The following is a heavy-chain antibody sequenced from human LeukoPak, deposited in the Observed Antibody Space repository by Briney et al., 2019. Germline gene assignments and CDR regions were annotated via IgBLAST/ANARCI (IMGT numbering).Heavy chain of an antibody. CDR1: GFTFSSYA. D-gene: IGHD5-18*01. CDR2: ISYDGSNK. J-gene: IGHJ4*02. Sequence: PGGSLRLSCAASGFTFSSYAMHWVRQAPGKGLEWVAVISYDGSNKYYADSVKGRFTISRDNSKNTLYLQMNSLRAEDTAVYYCARDLDTAMDSDYWGQGTLVTVSS. CDR3: ARDLDTAMDSDY. V-gene: IGHV3-30*04.